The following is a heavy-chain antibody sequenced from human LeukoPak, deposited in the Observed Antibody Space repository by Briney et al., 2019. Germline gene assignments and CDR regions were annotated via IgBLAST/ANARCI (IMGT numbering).Heavy chain of an antibody. J-gene: IGHJ4*02. CDR2: ISYDGSNK. CDR3: ARDKVGATGTFDY. CDR1: GFTFSSYA. V-gene: IGHV3-30-3*01. D-gene: IGHD1-26*01. Sequence: HPGRSLRLSCAASGFTFSSYAMHWVRQAPGKGLEWVAVISYDGSNKYYADSVKGRFTISRDNAKNSLYLQMNSLRAEDTAVYYCARDKVGATGTFDYWGQGTLVTVSS.